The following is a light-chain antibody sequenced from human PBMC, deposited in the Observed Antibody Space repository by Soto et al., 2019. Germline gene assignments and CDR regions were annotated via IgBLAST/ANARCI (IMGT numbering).Light chain of an antibody. CDR1: QTVTSRN. J-gene: IGKJ1*01. Sequence: EIVLTQSPGTLSLSPGERATLSCRASQTVTSRNLAWYQQKPGQAPRLLIYGASRRATGIPDRFSGSGSGTDFTLTISRLEPEDCAVFYCQQYGSSPRTFGKGTKVEIK. V-gene: IGKV3-20*01. CDR3: QQYGSSPRT. CDR2: GAS.